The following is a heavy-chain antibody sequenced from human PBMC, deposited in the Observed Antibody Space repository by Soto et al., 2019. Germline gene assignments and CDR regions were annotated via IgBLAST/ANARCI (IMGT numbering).Heavy chain of an antibody. CDR1: GDSISSGNYY. J-gene: IGHJ4*02. CDR3: ARGTRY. CDR2: IHYSGST. V-gene: IGHV4-31*03. Sequence: QVQLQESGPGLVKPSQPLSLTCTVSGDSISSGNYYWSWIRQHPGKGLEWIGYIHYSGSTYYTPSLQCRVTISIATSKNQFSLKLSSVTAADTAVYYCARGTRYWGQGTLVTVSS. D-gene: IGHD3-10*01.